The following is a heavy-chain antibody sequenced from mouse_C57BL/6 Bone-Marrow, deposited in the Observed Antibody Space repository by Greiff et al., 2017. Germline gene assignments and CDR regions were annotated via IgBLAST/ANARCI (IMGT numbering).Heavy chain of an antibody. CDR2: LDPSDSYP. J-gene: IGHJ3*01. V-gene: IGHV1-69*01. D-gene: IGHD1-1*01. CDR3: ARGDYGSSYGFAY. CDR1: GYTFPSYW. Sequence: QFPLQQPGAALVMPGASVQLSCKASGYTFPSYWMHWVQPRPGPGLEWIGELDPSDSYPNYNQTFKGNATLTVDKSSSTAYMQLSSLTSEDSAVYYCARGDYGSSYGFAYWGQGTLVTVSA.